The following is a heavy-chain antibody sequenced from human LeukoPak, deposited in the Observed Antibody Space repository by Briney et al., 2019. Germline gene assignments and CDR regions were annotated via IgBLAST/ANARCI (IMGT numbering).Heavy chain of an antibody. CDR1: GFNFSTYG. Sequence: PGGSLRLSCVASGFNFSTYGLHWVRQAPGKGLEWVAVTSYDGQNKQYGESVRGRFTISRDNSKNTLYLQMNSLRREDTAIYYCAKDGLAGRFDSTAPGIYDGLDVWGQGTTVTVSS. D-gene: IGHD2/OR15-2a*01. CDR2: TSYDGQNK. J-gene: IGHJ6*02. V-gene: IGHV3-30*18. CDR3: AKDGLAGRFDSTAPGIYDGLDV.